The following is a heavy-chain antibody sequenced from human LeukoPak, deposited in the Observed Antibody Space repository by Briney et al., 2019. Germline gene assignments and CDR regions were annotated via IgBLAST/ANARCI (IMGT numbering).Heavy chain of an antibody. CDR1: GGSFSGYY. J-gene: IGHJ4*02. CDR2: INHSGST. CDR3: AGGGRLYPSYLIISSNYFDY. D-gene: IGHD2-8*01. Sequence: SDTLSLTCAVYGGSFSGYYWSWIRQPPGKGLEWIGEINHSGSTNYNPSLKSRVTISVDTSKNQFSLKLSSVTAADTAVYYCAGGGRLYPSYLIISSNYFDYRGQGTLVTVSS. V-gene: IGHV4-34*01.